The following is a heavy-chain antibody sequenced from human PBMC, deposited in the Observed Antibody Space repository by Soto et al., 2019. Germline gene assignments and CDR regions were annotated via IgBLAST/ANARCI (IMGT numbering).Heavy chain of an antibody. Sequence: GASVKVSCKVSGYTLTELSMHWVRQAPGKGLEWMGGFDPEHGESIYAQRFHGRVTMTEDTSTDTAYMELSSLRSEDTAVYYCAAPPYNNADYFDCWGQGTLVTVSS. D-gene: IGHD1-1*01. CDR1: GYTLTELS. V-gene: IGHV1-24*01. J-gene: IGHJ4*02. CDR2: FDPEHGES. CDR3: AAPPYNNADYFDC.